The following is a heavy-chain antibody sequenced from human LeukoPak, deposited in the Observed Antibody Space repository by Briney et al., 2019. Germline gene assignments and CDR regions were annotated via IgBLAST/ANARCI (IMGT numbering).Heavy chain of an antibody. D-gene: IGHD2-15*01. V-gene: IGHV3-74*01. CDR1: GFTFSRYW. CDR3: ARDRYCSGNGCQDLGY. J-gene: IGHJ4*02. Sequence: GGSLRLSCAASGFTFSRYWMHWVRQAPGKGLVWVSRININGSSTIYADSVKGRFTISRDNAKNTLYLQMNNLTADDTAVYYCARDRYCSGNGCQDLGYWGQGTLVTVSS. CDR2: ININGSST.